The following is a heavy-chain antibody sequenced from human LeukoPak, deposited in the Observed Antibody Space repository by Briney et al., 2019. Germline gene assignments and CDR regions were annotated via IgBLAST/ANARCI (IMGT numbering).Heavy chain of an antibody. CDR3: AKDQQQLVQGAAYYYYMDV. Sequence: PGGSLRLSCAASGFTFSSYGMHWVRQAPGKGLEWVAFIRYDGSNKYYADSVKGRFTISRDNSKNTLYLQMNSLRAEDTAVYYCAKDQQQLVQGAAYYYYMDVWGKGTTVTVSS. CDR2: IRYDGSNK. D-gene: IGHD6-13*01. J-gene: IGHJ6*03. V-gene: IGHV3-30*02. CDR1: GFTFSSYG.